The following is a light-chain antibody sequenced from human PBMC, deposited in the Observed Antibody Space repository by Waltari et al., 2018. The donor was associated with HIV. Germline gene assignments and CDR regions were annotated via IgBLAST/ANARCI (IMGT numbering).Light chain of an antibody. CDR2: ENN. CDR3: GTWDSSLSAKV. Sequence: QSVLTQPPSVSAAPGQKVTISCSGSSSNIANNYVSWYQQLPGTAPKLLIYENNKRPSGIPDRFSGSKSGTSATLGITGLQTGDEADYYCGTWDSSLSAKVFGGGTKLTVL. J-gene: IGLJ2*01. CDR1: SSNIANNY. V-gene: IGLV1-51*02.